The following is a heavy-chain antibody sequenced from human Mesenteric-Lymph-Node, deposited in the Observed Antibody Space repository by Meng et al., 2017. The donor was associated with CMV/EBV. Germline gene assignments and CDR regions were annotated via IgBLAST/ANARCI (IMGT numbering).Heavy chain of an antibody. Sequence: SETLSLTCAVYGGSFSGYYWSWIRQPPGKGLEWIGEINHSGSTNYNPSLKSRVTISVDTSKNQFSLKLSSVTAADTAVYYCARDRIRYSSSWSYGMDVWGQGTTVTVSS. CDR2: INHSGST. CDR3: ARDRIRYSSSWSYGMDV. CDR1: GGSFSGYY. D-gene: IGHD6-13*01. J-gene: IGHJ6*02. V-gene: IGHV4-34*01.